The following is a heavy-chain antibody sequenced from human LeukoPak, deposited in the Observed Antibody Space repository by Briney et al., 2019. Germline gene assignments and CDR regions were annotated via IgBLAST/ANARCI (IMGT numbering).Heavy chain of an antibody. Sequence: GGSLRLSCAASGFTFSSYAMSWVRQAPGKGLEWVSAISGSGGSTYYADSVKGRFTISRDNSKSILSLQMNSLRAEDTAIYYCATYRQVLLPFESWGQGTLVTVSS. CDR1: GFTFSSYA. CDR2: ISGSGGST. V-gene: IGHV3-23*01. CDR3: ATYRQVLLPFES. J-gene: IGHJ4*02. D-gene: IGHD5-18*01.